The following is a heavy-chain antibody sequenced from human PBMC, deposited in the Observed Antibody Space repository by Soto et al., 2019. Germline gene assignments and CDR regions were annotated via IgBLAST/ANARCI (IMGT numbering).Heavy chain of an antibody. CDR1: GGSISSYY. Sequence: LSLTCTVSGGSISSYYWSWIRQPPGKGLEWIGCIYYSGSTNYNPSLKSRVTISVDTSKNQFSLKLSSVTAADTAVYYCARPPSYRSSWYTDAAIDCFDPCGQGTPVPVYS. CDR2: IYYSGST. D-gene: IGHD6-13*01. J-gene: IGHJ5*02. V-gene: IGHV4-59*01. CDR3: ARPPSYRSSWYTDAAIDCFDP.